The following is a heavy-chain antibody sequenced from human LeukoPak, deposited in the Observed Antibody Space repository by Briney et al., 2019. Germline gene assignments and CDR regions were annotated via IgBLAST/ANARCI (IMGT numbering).Heavy chain of an antibody. V-gene: IGHV4-34*01. CDR2: INHSGST. CDR1: GGSFSGYY. Sequence: SETLSLTCAVYGGSFSGYYWSWIRQPPGKGLEWIGEINHSGSTNYNPSLKSRVTISVDTSKNQFSLKLSSVTAADTAVYYCARDLRDSSNRWWFDPWGQGTLVTVSS. J-gene: IGHJ5*02. CDR3: ARDLRDSSNRWWFDP. D-gene: IGHD6-13*01.